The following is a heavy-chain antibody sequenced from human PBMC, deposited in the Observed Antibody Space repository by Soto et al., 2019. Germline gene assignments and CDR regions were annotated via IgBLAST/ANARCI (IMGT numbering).Heavy chain of an antibody. CDR3: ARDWQRNHLGY. CDR2: IYSDGST. Sequence: EVQLVESGGGLVQPGGSLRLSCAASGITVDSSYMSWVRQAPGKGLEWVSVIYSDGSTYYADSVKGRFTISRHNFKNTVYLQMNSLRAEDTDVYYCARDWQRNHLGYWGQGTLVIVSS. D-gene: IGHD6-25*01. CDR1: GITVDSSY. V-gene: IGHV3-53*04. J-gene: IGHJ4*02.